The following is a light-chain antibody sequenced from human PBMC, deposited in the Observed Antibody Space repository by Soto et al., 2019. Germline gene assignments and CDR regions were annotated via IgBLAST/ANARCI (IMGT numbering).Light chain of an antibody. V-gene: IGKV3-20*01. Sequence: EIVLTQSQATLSLSPGERATLSCRASQSVSSTNLAWYQQKPGQAPRLLIYGASSRATGIPDRFSGSGSGTDFTLTISRLEPEDFAVYYCHQYDSSPLTFGGGTKVEIK. CDR3: HQYDSSPLT. CDR1: QSVSSTN. CDR2: GAS. J-gene: IGKJ4*01.